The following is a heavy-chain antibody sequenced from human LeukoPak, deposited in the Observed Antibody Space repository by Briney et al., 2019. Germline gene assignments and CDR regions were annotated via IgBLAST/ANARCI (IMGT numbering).Heavy chain of an antibody. V-gene: IGHV4-34*01. CDR2: INHSGST. D-gene: IGHD3-3*01. CDR3: ATADFWGGFSSWFDP. CDR1: GGSFSGYY. Sequence: SETLSLTCAVYGGSFSGYYWSWVRQPPEKGLEWIGEINHSGSTNYNPSLKSRVTISVDTSKNQFSLKLSSVTAADTAVYYCATADFWGGFSSWFDPWGQGTLVIVSS. J-gene: IGHJ5*02.